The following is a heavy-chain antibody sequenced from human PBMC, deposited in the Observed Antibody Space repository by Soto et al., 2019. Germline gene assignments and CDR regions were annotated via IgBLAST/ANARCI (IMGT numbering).Heavy chain of an antibody. CDR3: AQVPVRPYYFDY. D-gene: IGHD6-19*01. Sequence: EVQLLDSGGGLVQPGGSLRLSCAASGFIFRNYAMNLGRQAPGTGMEGVSIISGSSGSTYYAASVKGRFIISSDNSKNMLYLQMNSLRAEDTAMYYCAQVPVRPYYFDYWGPGTPVTVSS. J-gene: IGHJ4*02. CDR1: GFIFRNYA. V-gene: IGHV3-23*01. CDR2: ISGSSGST.